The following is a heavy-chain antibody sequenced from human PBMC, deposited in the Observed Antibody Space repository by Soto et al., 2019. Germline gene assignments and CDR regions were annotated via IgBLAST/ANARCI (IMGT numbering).Heavy chain of an antibody. D-gene: IGHD6-13*01. CDR1: GYTFTSYA. V-gene: IGHV1-3*01. CDR3: ARQEQQLVLFDY. J-gene: IGHJ4*02. Sequence: ASVKVSCKASGYTFTSYAMHWVRQAPGQRLEWMGWINAGNGNTKYSQKFQGRVTITRDTSASTAYMELSSLRSEDTAVYYCARQEQQLVLFDYWGQGTLVTVSS. CDR2: INAGNGNT.